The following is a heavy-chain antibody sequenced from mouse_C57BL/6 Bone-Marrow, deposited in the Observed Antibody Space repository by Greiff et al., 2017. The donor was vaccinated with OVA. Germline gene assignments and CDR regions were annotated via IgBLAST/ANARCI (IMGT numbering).Heavy chain of an antibody. V-gene: IGHV5-15*01. J-gene: IGHJ1*03. CDR1: GFTFSDYG. CDR2: ISNLAYSI. D-gene: IGHD6-1*01. CDR3: ARLIAPYWYFDV. Sequence: DVHLVESGGGLVQPGGSLKLSCAASGFTFSDYGMAWVRQAPRKGPEWVAFISNLAYSIYYADTVTGRFTISRENAKNTLYLEMSSLRSEDTAMYYCARLIAPYWYFDVWGTGTTVTVSS.